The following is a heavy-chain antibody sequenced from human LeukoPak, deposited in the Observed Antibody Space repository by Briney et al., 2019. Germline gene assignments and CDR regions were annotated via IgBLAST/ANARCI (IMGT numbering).Heavy chain of an antibody. V-gene: IGHV3-21*01. CDR1: GFTLSSYM. Sequence: GGSLRLSCAASGFTLSSYMMNWVRQAPGKGLEWVSSINSGSTYTYYTESVKGRFTVSRDNAKNSLFLQMNSLRAEDTAIYYCARSLTTLTYEGYWGQGTLVTVSS. D-gene: IGHD1-1*01. CDR3: ARSLTTLTYEGY. J-gene: IGHJ4*02. CDR2: INSGSTYT.